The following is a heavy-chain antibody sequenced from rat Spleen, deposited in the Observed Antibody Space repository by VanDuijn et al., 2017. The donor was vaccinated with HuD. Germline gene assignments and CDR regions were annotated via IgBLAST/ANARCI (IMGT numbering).Heavy chain of an antibody. D-gene: IGHD1-9*01. CDR2: ISAGGGST. Sequence: EVQLVESGGGLVQPGRSLKLSCAASGFTFSDYYMVWVRQAPTEGLEWVAYISAGGGSTYYRDSVKGRISISRDNAKSTLYVQLNSLRSEDTATYFCTRGIYYGYNAFVYWGQGTLVTVSS. J-gene: IGHJ3*01. CDR1: GFTFSDYY. V-gene: IGHV5-27*01. CDR3: TRGIYYGYNAFVY.